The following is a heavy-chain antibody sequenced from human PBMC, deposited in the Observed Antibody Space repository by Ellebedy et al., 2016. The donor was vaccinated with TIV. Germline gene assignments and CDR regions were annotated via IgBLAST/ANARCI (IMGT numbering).Heavy chain of an antibody. D-gene: IGHD3-10*01. CDR1: GYTFTGYY. J-gene: IGHJ4*02. CDR2: ISPDSGGT. Sequence: ASVKVSCKASGYTFTGYYLHWARQAPGQGLEWMGWISPDSGGTKYAKKFEGRVTMTRDTSINTAYMELSRLRSDDTAVYYCARVRGSIVLDYWGQGTVVTVSS. CDR3: ARVRGSIVLDY. V-gene: IGHV1-2*02.